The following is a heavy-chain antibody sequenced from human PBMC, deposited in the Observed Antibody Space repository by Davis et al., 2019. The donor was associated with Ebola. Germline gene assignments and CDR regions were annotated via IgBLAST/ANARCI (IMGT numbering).Heavy chain of an antibody. Sequence: MPSETLSLTCTVSGGSISSHYWNWIRQSAGKGLEWIGHIYTSGSTTYNPSLKSRVTMSIDTSKNQFYLELASVTAADTAVYFCARYSGTFGWLDPWGQGTLVTVSS. CDR3: ARYSGTFGWLDP. D-gene: IGHD1-26*01. CDR1: GGSISSHY. V-gene: IGHV4-4*07. CDR2: IYTSGST. J-gene: IGHJ5*02.